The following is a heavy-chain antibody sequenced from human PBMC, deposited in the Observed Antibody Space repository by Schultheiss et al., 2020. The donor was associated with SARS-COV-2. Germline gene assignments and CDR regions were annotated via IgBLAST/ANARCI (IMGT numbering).Heavy chain of an antibody. CDR3: ARDRTAMAQRGGWFDP. Sequence: GESLKISCAASGFTFSSYGMHWVRQAPGKGLEWVAVIWYDGSNKYYADSVKGRFTISRDNSKNTLYLQMNSLRAEDTAVYYCARDRTAMAQRGGWFDPWGPGTLVTVSS. J-gene: IGHJ5*02. CDR2: IWYDGSNK. CDR1: GFTFSSYG. D-gene: IGHD5-18*01. V-gene: IGHV3-33*08.